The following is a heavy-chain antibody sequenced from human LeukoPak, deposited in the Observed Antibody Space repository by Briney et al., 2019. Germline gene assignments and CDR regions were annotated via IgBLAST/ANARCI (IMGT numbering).Heavy chain of an antibody. V-gene: IGHV3-48*03. J-gene: IGHJ4*02. D-gene: IGHD3-10*01. CDR1: GFAFDIYE. CDR2: ISGSGSTM. Sequence: PGGSLRLSWTAAGFAFDIYEMNWVRQVPGKGLEWISFISGSGSTMFYADSVKGRFTISRDNAKNSLYLQMNSLRVEDTAVYYCAKDFYGSGFVYYFDYWGQGTLVTVSS. CDR3: AKDFYGSGFVYYFDY.